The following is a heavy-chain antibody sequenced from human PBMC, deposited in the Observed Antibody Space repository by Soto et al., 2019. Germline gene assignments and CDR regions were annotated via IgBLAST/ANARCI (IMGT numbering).Heavy chain of an antibody. Sequence: SETLSLTCSVSGGSINHNSYSWGWIRQPPGKGLEWVGGIFSTGTTYYSPSLKDRVTISVDTSKNSFSLNLTSVTAADTAVYFCARLVLVAPVANAWGQGTMVTVSS. V-gene: IGHV4-39*02. CDR3: ARLVLVAPVANA. D-gene: IGHD5-12*01. CDR1: GGSINHNSYS. J-gene: IGHJ5*02. CDR2: IFSTGTT.